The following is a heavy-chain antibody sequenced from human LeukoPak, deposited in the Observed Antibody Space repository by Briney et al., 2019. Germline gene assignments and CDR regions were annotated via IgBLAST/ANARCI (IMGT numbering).Heavy chain of an antibody. CDR2: ISYDGSNK. CDR3: ARAQRGGMTTVTIIDY. V-gene: IGHV3-30*04. CDR1: GFTFSSYA. Sequence: GRSLRLSCAASGFTFSSYAMRWVRQAPGKGLEWVAVISYDGSNKYYADSVKGRFTISRDNSKNTLYLQMNSLRAEDTAVYYCARAQRGGMTTVTIIDYWGQGTLVTVSS. D-gene: IGHD4-17*01. J-gene: IGHJ4*02.